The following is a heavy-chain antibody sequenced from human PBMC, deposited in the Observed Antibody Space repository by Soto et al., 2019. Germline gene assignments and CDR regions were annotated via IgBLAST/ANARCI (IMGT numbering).Heavy chain of an antibody. J-gene: IGHJ4*02. CDR1: GGSISSSSYY. Sequence: LSLTCTVSGGSISSSSYYWGWIRQPPGKGLEWIGSIYYSGSTYYNPSLKSRVTISVDTSKNQFSLKLSSVTAADTAVYYCARHTPAISISDHWGQGTLVTVS. CDR3: ARHTPAISISDH. D-gene: IGHD2-15*01. CDR2: IYYSGST. V-gene: IGHV4-39*01.